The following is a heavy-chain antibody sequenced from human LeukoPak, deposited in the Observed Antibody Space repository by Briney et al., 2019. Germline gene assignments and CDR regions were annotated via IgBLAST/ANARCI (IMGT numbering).Heavy chain of an antibody. Sequence: GGSLRLSCAASGFTVSSSYMSWVRQAPGKGLEWVSVIYSGGSTYYADSVKGRFTISRDNSKNTLYLQMNSLRAEDTAVYYCATEGQYYDSSGYPTWTFDSWGQGTLVTVP. CDR3: ATEGQYYDSSGYPTWTFDS. V-gene: IGHV3-66*02. CDR2: IYSGGST. CDR1: GFTVSSSY. J-gene: IGHJ4*02. D-gene: IGHD3-22*01.